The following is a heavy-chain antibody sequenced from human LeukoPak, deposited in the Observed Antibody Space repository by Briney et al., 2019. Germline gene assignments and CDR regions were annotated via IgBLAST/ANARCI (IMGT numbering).Heavy chain of an antibody. CDR2: IRTKANTYAT. V-gene: IGHV3-73*01. Sequence: PGGSLRLSCAVSGFTFSGSAMHWVRQASGKGLEWVGRIRTKANTYATAYAASVKGRFTISRDDSKNTAYLQMSSLKAEDTAVYYCTTSSFDYWGQGTLVTVSS. J-gene: IGHJ4*02. CDR1: GFTFSGSA. CDR3: TTSSFDY.